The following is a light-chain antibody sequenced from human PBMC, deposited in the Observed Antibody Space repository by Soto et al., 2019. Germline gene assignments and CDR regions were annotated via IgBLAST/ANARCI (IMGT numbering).Light chain of an antibody. Sequence: DIQVTQSPSYLSASVADSVTITCRASQGISSNLAWYQQKPGEAPKLLIYDASTLQGGVPSRFSGSGSGTEFTLTISSLQPEDFATYYCQQLNDYPPTFGGGTTVEIK. V-gene: IGKV1-9*01. CDR1: QGISSN. CDR3: QQLNDYPPT. J-gene: IGKJ4*01. CDR2: DAS.